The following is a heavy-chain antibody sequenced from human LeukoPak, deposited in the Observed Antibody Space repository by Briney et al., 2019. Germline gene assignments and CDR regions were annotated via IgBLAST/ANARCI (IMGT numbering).Heavy chain of an antibody. CDR3: ARDLVVPAATKPQYYYYGMDV. J-gene: IGHJ6*02. D-gene: IGHD2-2*01. Sequence: TSETLSLTCTVSGGSISSYYWSWIRQPPGKGLEWIGYIYYSGSTNYNPSLKSRVTISVDTSKNQFSLKLSSVTAADTAVYYCARDLVVPAATKPQYYYYGMDVWGQGTTVTVSS. CDR2: IYYSGST. V-gene: IGHV4-59*01. CDR1: GGSISSYY.